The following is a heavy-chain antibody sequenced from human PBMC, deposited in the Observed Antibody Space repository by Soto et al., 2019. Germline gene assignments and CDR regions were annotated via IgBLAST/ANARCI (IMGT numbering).Heavy chain of an antibody. D-gene: IGHD1-26*01. CDR3: AKVSMSYAHGAFDI. V-gene: IGHV3-30*18. CDR1: GFTFSSYG. Sequence: GGSLILSCAASGFTFSSYGMHWVRQAPGKGLEWVAVISYDGSNKYYADSVKGRFTISRDNSKNTLYLQMNSLRAEDTAVYYCAKVSMSYAHGAFDIWGQGTMVTVSS. J-gene: IGHJ3*02. CDR2: ISYDGSNK.